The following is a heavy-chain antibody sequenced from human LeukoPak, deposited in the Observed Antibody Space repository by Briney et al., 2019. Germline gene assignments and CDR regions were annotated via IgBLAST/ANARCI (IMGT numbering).Heavy chain of an antibody. CDR1: GGTFSNYA. J-gene: IGHJ3*02. CDR2: IIPLLDVA. D-gene: IGHD3-22*01. Sequence: ASVKVSCKASGGTFSNYAISWVRQAPGQGLAWMGRIIPLLDVATYAHNFKGRVTIIADKSTTTAYMELYSLRSDDTAVYFCARDSWDESIGYNSFDIWGQGTVVTVSS. V-gene: IGHV1-69*04. CDR3: ARDSWDESIGYNSFDI.